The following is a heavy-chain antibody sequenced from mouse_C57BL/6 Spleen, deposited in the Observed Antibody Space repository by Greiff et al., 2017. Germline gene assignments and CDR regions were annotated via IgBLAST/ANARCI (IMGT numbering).Heavy chain of an antibody. Sequence: VQLQQPGAELVKPGASVKMSCKASGYTFTSYWITWVKQRPGQGLEWIGDIYPGSGSTNYNEKFKSKATLTVDTSSSTAYMQLSSLTSEDSAVYYCAREDYGSSHWFAYWGQGTLVTVSA. CDR3: AREDYGSSHWFAY. CDR2: IYPGSGST. CDR1: GYTFTSYW. V-gene: IGHV1-55*01. J-gene: IGHJ3*01. D-gene: IGHD1-1*01.